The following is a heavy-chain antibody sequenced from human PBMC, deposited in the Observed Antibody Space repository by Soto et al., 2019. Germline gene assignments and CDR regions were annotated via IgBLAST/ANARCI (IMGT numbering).Heavy chain of an antibody. CDR1: GYTFTSYG. CDR2: ISAYNGNT. J-gene: IGHJ4*02. CDR3: ARGYVIFSGYYNCFDY. Sequence: QVQLVQSGAEVKKPGASVKVSCKASGYTFTSYGISWVRQAPGQGLEWMGWISAYNGNTNYAQKLQGRVTMTTDTSSSTAYMELRSLRSDDMAGYYCARGYVIFSGYYNCFDYLGQGTLVTVPS. D-gene: IGHD3-9*01. V-gene: IGHV1-18*03.